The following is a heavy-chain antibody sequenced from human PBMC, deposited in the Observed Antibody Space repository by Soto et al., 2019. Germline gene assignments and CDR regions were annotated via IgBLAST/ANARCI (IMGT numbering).Heavy chain of an antibody. J-gene: IGHJ4*02. Sequence: GGSLRLSCAASGFTVSSYDMHWVREVTGKGLDWVSAIGTSGDTYYSASVKGRFTISRDNAKNSLYLHMSSLRAGDTAVYYCARDAHGAGFFDYWSQGTLVTVSS. CDR1: GFTVSSYD. V-gene: IGHV3-13*01. CDR3: ARDAHGAGFFDY. CDR2: IGTSGDT. D-gene: IGHD3-10*01.